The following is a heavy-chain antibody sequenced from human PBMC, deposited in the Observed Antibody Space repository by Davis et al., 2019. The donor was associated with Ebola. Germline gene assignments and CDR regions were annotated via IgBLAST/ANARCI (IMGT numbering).Heavy chain of an antibody. CDR3: AREGHIVLVPAAMVGYYGMDV. D-gene: IGHD2-2*01. J-gene: IGHJ6*02. CDR1: GGSISSSSYY. V-gene: IGHV4-39*02. Sequence: MPSETLSLTCTVSGGSISSSSYYWGWIRQPPGKGLEWIGSIYYSGSTYYNPSLKSRVTISVDTSKNQFSLKLSSVTAADTAVYYCAREGHIVLVPAAMVGYYGMDVWGQGTTVTVSS. CDR2: IYYSGST.